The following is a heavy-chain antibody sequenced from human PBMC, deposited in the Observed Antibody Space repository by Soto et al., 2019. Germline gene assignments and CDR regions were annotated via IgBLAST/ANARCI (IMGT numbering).Heavy chain of an antibody. Sequence: QVQLQQWGAGLLKPSETLSLTCAVYGGSFSGYYWCWIRQPPGKGLEWIGEINHSGSTNYNPSLKSRVTISADTSKNQCPLKLSSVPAADRVGYYCARVVVPAAMRSGMDVWGKGTTVTVSS. V-gene: IGHV4-34*01. CDR3: ARVVVPAAMRSGMDV. CDR2: INHSGST. CDR1: GGSFSGYY. D-gene: IGHD2-2*01. J-gene: IGHJ6*04.